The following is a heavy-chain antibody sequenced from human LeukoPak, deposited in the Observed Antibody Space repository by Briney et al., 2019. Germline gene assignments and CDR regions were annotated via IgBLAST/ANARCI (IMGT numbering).Heavy chain of an antibody. V-gene: IGHV3-33*01. CDR2: IWYDGSNK. D-gene: IGHD2-2*03. J-gene: IGHJ6*02. CDR3: ARDLDIVVVPAARGYYYYGMDV. Sequence: GGSLRLSCAASGFTFSSYGMHWVRQAPGKGLEWVAVIWYDGSNKYYADSVKGRFTISRDNSKHTLYLQMNSLRAEDTAVYYCARDLDIVVVPAARGYYYYGMDVWGQGTTVTVSS. CDR1: GFTFSSYG.